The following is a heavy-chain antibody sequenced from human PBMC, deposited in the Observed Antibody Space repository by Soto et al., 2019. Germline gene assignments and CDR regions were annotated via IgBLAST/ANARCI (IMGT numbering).Heavy chain of an antibody. J-gene: IGHJ6*02. CDR3: ARVPKGVVISYYYYGMDV. D-gene: IGHD3-3*01. CDR2: IYYSGST. Sequence: SETLSLTCTVSGGSISSYYWSWIRQPPGKGLEWIGYIYYSGSTNYNPSLKSRVTISVDTSKNQFSLKLSSVTAADTAVYYCARVPKGVVISYYYYGMDVWGQGTTVTVSS. V-gene: IGHV4-59*01. CDR1: GGSISSYY.